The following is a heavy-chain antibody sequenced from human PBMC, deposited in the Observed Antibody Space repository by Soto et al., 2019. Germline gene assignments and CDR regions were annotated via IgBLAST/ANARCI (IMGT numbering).Heavy chain of an antibody. D-gene: IGHD2-2*02. V-gene: IGHV4-39*01. CDR1: GGSITSSYY. Sequence: PSETLSLTCTVSGGSITSSYYWGWIRQPPGKGLEWIGSIYYSGSTYYNPSLKSRVTISVDTSKNQFSLKLSSVTAADTAVYYCATIPATTILTDYRGQGTLVTVSS. CDR2: IYYSGST. CDR3: ATIPATTILTDY. J-gene: IGHJ4*02.